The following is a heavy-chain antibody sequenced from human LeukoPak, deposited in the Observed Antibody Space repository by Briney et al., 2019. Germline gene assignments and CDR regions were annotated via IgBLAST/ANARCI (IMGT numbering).Heavy chain of an antibody. D-gene: IGHD3-22*01. J-gene: IGHJ1*01. V-gene: IGHV1-2*02. CDR2: INPNSGGT. CDR3: ARESDYDSSGPIKEYFQH. Sequence: EASVTVSCKASGYTFTGYYMHWVRQAPGQGLEWMGWINPNSGGTNYAQKFQGRVTMTRDTSISTAYMELSRLRSDDTAVYYCARESDYDSSGPIKEYFQHWGQGTLVTVSS. CDR1: GYTFTGYY.